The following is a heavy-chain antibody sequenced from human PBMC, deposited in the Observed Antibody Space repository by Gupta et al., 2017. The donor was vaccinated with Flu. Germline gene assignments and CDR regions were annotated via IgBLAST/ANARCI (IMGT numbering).Heavy chain of an antibody. V-gene: IGHV1-2*02. D-gene: IGHD3-3*01. Sequence: DYFIQWVRQAPGQGLELMGRIHPNSGGTKVAQKLQDRVTMTRDTSLSTAYMELSGLKSDDTAVYYCTRDWTLSNQSPPWDYWCQGSLVTVSS. CDR3: TRDWTLSNQSPPWDY. CDR2: IHPNSGGT. J-gene: IGHJ4*02. CDR1: DYF.